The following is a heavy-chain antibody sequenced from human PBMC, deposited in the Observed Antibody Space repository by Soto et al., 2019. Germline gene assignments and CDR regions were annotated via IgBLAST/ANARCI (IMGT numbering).Heavy chain of an antibody. Sequence: SETLFLTCAVSGGSISSGGYSWSWIRQPPGKGLEWIGYIYHSGSTYYNPSLKSRVTISVDRSKNQFSLKLSSVTAADTAVYYCARDSVGATPYWGQGTLVTVSS. J-gene: IGHJ4*02. D-gene: IGHD1-26*01. CDR2: IYHSGST. CDR1: GGSISSGGYS. V-gene: IGHV4-30-2*01. CDR3: ARDSVGATPY.